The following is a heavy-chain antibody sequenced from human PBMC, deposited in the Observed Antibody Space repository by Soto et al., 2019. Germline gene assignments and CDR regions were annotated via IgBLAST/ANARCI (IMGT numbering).Heavy chain of an antibody. D-gene: IGHD3-3*01. CDR1: GFTFRSYW. CDR3: ARGSTYNFWSGYIYYGMDV. CDR2: ISQDGSEK. Sequence: GGSLRLSCAASGFTFRSYWVNWVRQAPGKGLQWVANISQDGSEKYYVDSVKGRFTISRDNAKNSLYLQMNSLRAEDTAVYYCARGSTYNFWSGYIYYGMDVWGQGTTVTVSS. J-gene: IGHJ6*02. V-gene: IGHV3-7*03.